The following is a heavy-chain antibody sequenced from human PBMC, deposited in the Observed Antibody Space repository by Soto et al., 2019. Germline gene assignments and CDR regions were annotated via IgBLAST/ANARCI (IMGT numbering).Heavy chain of an antibody. CDR2: ISSSGGST. Sequence: PGGSLRLSCAASGFTFSNYAMSWVRQAPGKGLEWVSVISSSGGSTYYADSVKGRFTISRDNSKSTLYLQMNSLRAEDTAIYFCAKEDNWGFTRYFDYWGQGTLVTVSS. CDR1: GFTFSNYA. CDR3: AKEDNWGFTRYFDY. D-gene: IGHD7-27*01. V-gene: IGHV3-23*01. J-gene: IGHJ4*02.